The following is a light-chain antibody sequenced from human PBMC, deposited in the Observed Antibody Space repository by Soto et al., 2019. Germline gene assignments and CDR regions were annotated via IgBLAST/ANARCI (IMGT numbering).Light chain of an antibody. CDR3: CSYGGGHTPLV. Sequence: QSVLTQPRSVSGSPGQSVTISCTGSRSDVGGYNYVSWYQQHPGKPPKLMIYDVNKRPSGVPGRFSGSKSGNTASLTISGLQAEDEADYYCCSYGGGHTPLVFGGGTKLTVL. CDR2: DVN. V-gene: IGLV2-11*01. CDR1: RSDVGGYNY. J-gene: IGLJ2*01.